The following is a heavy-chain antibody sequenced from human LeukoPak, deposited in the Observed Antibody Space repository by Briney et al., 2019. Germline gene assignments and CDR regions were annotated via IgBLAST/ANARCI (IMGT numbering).Heavy chain of an antibody. V-gene: IGHV3-11*01. CDR1: GFTFSDYD. CDR3: ARDPAHDY. J-gene: IGHJ4*02. Sequence: PGGSLRLSCAASGFTFSDYDMSWIRQAPGRGLEWVSYISTSGRTMYYADSMKGRFTISRDNAKNSLYLQMNSLRAEDTAVYYCARDPAHDYWGQGTLVTVSS. CDR2: ISTSGRTM.